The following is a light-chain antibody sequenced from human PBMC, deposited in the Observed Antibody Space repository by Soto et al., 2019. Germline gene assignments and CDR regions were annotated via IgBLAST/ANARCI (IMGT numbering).Light chain of an antibody. J-gene: IGKJ1*01. CDR2: AAS. Sequence: AIRMTQSPSSLSASTGDRVTITFRASQGISSYLAWYQQKPGTAPRLLIYAASTLQSGVPSRFSGSGSGTDFNLSISCLQSEDFASYYCQPYYCSRSFGQGTKVEIK. V-gene: IGKV1-8*01. CDR3: QPYYCSRS. CDR1: QGISSY.